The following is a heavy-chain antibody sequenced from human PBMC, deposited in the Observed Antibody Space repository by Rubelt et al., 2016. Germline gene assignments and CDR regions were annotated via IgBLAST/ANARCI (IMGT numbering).Heavy chain of an antibody. CDR2: IYYTGST. Sequence: QVHLQQWGAGLLKPSETLSLSCAVYGGSFSGHSWSWIRQPPGKGMEWIGSIYYTGSTNYNPSLKSRVTMSVDTSKRQLSRKLSCVTAADTAVYYCAMDPFNDKWFDPWGQGTLVTVSS. CDR1: GGSFSGHS. J-gene: IGHJ5*02. D-gene: IGHD2-2*03. V-gene: IGHV4-34*01. CDR3: AMDPFNDKWFDP.